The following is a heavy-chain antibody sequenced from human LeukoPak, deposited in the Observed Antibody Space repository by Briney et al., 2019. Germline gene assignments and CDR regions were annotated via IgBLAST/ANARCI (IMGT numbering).Heavy chain of an antibody. V-gene: IGHV4-59*08. Sequence: ETLFLPFTVSGASISCYYWNWIRPPPGKGLEWIGYMYYSGSTNYNPSLKSRVTMSGDTSKNELSLKLSSVTAADTAVYYCARMNGDYGFRNYFYYGLDVWGQGTTVTVSS. J-gene: IGHJ6*02. CDR2: MYYSGST. CDR3: ARMNGDYGFRNYFYYGLDV. D-gene: IGHD4-17*01. CDR1: GASISCYY.